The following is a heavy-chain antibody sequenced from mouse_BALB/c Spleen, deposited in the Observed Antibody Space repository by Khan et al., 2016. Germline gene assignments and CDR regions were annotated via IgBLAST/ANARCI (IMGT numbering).Heavy chain of an antibody. CDR1: GYTFTNYG. J-gene: IGHJ2*01. CDR2: INTYTGEP. CDR3: AREPLALDY. V-gene: IGHV9-3-1*01. Sequence: QIQLVQSGPELKKPGETVKISCKASGYTFTNYGMNWVKQAPGKGLKWMGWINTYTGEPTYADDFKGRFAFSLETSASTAYLQINNLKNEDTATYFCAREPLALDYGGQGTTLTVSS.